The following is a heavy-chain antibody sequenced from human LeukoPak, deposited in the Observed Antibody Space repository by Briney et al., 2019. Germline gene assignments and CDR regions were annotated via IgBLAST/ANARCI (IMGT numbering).Heavy chain of an antibody. CDR2: VYYSGST. Sequence: SETLSLTCTVSGGSISSYCWSWIRQPPGKGLEWIGYVYYSGSTNYNPSLKSRVTISVDTSKNQFSLKLSSVTAADTAVYYCARHRGGRFSGSYCDYWGQGTLVTVSS. J-gene: IGHJ4*02. V-gene: IGHV4-59*08. CDR1: GGSISSYC. CDR3: ARHRGGRFSGSYCDY. D-gene: IGHD1-26*01.